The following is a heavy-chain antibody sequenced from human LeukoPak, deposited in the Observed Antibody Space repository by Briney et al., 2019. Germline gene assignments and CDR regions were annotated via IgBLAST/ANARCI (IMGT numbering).Heavy chain of an antibody. Sequence: PGGSLRLSCAASGFTFSSYWMSWVRQAPGKGLEWVANIKQDGSEKYYVDSVKGRFTISRDNSRNTLYLQMNSLRAEDTAVYYCAKSSATCGYLCAVVTAWRPDYWGRGTLVTVSS. CDR3: AKSSATCGYLCAVVTAWRPDY. V-gene: IGHV3-7*03. J-gene: IGHJ4*02. D-gene: IGHD4-23*01. CDR2: IKQDGSEK. CDR1: GFTFSSYW.